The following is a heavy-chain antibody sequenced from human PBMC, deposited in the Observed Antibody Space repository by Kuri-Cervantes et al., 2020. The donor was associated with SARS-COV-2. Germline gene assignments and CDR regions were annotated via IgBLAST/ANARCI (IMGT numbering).Heavy chain of an antibody. CDR1: GFTFSSYS. Sequence: GESLKISCAASGFTFSSYSMNWVRQAPGKGLEWVSSISSSSSTIYYADSVKGRSTISRDNAKNSLYLQMNSLRAEDTAVYYCASNGWGFRNPGGVSGFDYWGQGTLVTVSS. CDR3: ASNGWGFRNPGGVSGFDY. CDR2: ISSSSSTI. D-gene: IGHD3-16*01. V-gene: IGHV3-48*01. J-gene: IGHJ4*02.